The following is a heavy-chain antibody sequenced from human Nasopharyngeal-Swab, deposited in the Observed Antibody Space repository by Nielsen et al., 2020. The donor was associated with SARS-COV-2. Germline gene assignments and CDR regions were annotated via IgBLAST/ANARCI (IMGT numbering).Heavy chain of an antibody. D-gene: IGHD2-15*01. CDR1: GYTFTTYG. CDR2: INTYNGDT. V-gene: IGHV1-18*04. J-gene: IGHJ5*02. Sequence: ASVKVSCKASGYTFTTYGISWARQAPGQGLEWMGWINTYNGDTNYAQNFQGRVTVTTDTSTSTAYMELRSLRSDDTAVYYCARPNYCNGRGCYGATHNWFDPWGQGTLVTVSS. CDR3: ARPNYCNGRGCYGATHNWFDP.